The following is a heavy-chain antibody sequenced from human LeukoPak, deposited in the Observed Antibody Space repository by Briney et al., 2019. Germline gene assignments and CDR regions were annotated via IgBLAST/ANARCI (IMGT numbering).Heavy chain of an antibody. CDR3: ARASHQWELRLYGMDV. CDR1: GFTFSSYD. V-gene: IGHV3-13*01. Sequence: GGSLRLSCAASGFTFSSYDMHWVRQATGKGLEWVSAIGTAGDTYYPGSVKGRFTISRDNSKNTLYLQMNSLRAEDTAVYYCARASHQWELRLYGMDVWGQGTTVTVSS. D-gene: IGHD1-26*01. J-gene: IGHJ6*02. CDR2: IGTAGDT.